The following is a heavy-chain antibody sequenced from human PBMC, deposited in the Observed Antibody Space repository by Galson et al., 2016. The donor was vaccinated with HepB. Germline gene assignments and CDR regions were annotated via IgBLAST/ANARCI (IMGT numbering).Heavy chain of an antibody. CDR3: ARDPNVLRFLEWLSHFDD. CDR1: GFSFSNYG. V-gene: IGHV3-30*03. CDR2: LSHDASNK. J-gene: IGHJ4*02. Sequence: SLRLSCAASGFSFSNYGMHWVRQAPGKGLEWVATLSHDASNKYYADSVKGRFSIFRDNSKNTLYLQMNSLRAEDTAVYYCARDPNVLRFLEWLSHFDDWGQGALVTVSS. D-gene: IGHD3-3*01.